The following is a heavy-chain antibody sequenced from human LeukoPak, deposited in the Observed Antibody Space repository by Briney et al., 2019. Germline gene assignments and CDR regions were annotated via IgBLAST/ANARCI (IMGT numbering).Heavy chain of an antibody. D-gene: IGHD1-26*01. J-gene: IGHJ4*02. CDR1: GYTFTSYG. V-gene: IGHV1-18*01. CDR2: ISAYNGNT. CDR3: ARGQSGSYYEHVDY. Sequence: ASVKVSCKASGYTFTSYGIGWVRQAPGQGLEWMGWISAYNGNTNYAQKLQGRVTMTTDTSTSTAYMELRSLRSDDTAVYYCARGQSGSYYEHVDYWGQGTLVTVSS.